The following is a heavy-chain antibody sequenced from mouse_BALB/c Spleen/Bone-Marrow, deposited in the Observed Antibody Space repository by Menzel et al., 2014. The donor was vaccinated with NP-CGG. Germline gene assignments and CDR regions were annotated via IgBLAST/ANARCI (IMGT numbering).Heavy chain of an antibody. Sequence: VQLKESGAELVKPGASVKLSCTASGFNIKDTYMNWVKQRPEQGLEWIGRIEPANGNTKYDPKFQGKATITTDTSSNTAYLQLRSLTSEDAAVYYCGGGKGIYYGLAYWGQGTLVTVSA. D-gene: IGHD2-1*01. J-gene: IGHJ3*01. CDR1: GFNIKDTY. CDR3: GGGKGIYYGLAY. V-gene: IGHV14-3*02. CDR2: IEPANGNT.